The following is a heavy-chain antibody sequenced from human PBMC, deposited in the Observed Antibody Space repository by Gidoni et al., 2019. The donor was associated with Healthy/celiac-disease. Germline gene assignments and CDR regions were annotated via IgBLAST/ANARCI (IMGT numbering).Heavy chain of an antibody. Sequence: QVQLVESGGGVVQPGRSLRLSCAASGFTFSSYAMHWGRQAPGQGLALVTVISYDGSNKSYADSVKGRFTNSRDNSKNTLYLQMNSLRAEDTAVYYWARARDIVVVPRFDPWGQGTLVTVSS. V-gene: IGHV3-30-3*01. CDR1: GFTFSSYA. CDR3: ARARDIVVVPRFDP. D-gene: IGHD2-2*01. CDR2: ISYDGSNK. J-gene: IGHJ5*02.